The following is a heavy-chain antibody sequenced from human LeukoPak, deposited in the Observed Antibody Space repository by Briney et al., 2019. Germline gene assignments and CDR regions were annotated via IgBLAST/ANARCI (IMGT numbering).Heavy chain of an antibody. D-gene: IGHD4-23*01. V-gene: IGHV3-74*01. Sequence: GGSLRLSCAASGFTFSSYWMNWVRQAPGKGLVWVSRIASDGSSTTYADSVKGRFSISRDNAKNTLYLQMNSLRVEDTTVYYCARGRPHGNDYWGQGTLVTVSS. CDR3: ARGRPHGNDY. CDR2: IASDGSST. CDR1: GFTFSSYW. J-gene: IGHJ4*02.